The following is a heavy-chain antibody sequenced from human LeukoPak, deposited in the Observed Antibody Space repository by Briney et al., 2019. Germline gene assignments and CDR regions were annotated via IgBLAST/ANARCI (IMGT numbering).Heavy chain of an antibody. Sequence: PSETLSLTCAVYGGSFSGYYWSWIRQPPGKGLEWIGEINHSGSTNYNPSLKSRVTISVDTSKNQFSLKLSSVTAADTAVYYCARIVDQTEMATDLGYFDYWGQGTLVTVSS. D-gene: IGHD5-24*01. CDR2: INHSGST. V-gene: IGHV4-34*01. CDR3: ARIVDQTEMATDLGYFDY. J-gene: IGHJ4*02. CDR1: GGSFSGYY.